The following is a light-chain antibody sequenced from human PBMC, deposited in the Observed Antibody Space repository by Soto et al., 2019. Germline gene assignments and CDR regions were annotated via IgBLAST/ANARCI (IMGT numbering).Light chain of an antibody. CDR1: SSDIGGYNY. Sequence: QSALTQPASVSGSPGQSITISCTGTSSDIGGYNYVSWYQHHPGKVPKLIIYDVTNRPSGISDRFSGSKSGNTASLTNSRLQTEDEADYYCYSYTSSITWVFGGGTKLTVL. CDR2: DVT. J-gene: IGLJ3*02. V-gene: IGLV2-14*01. CDR3: YSYTSSITWV.